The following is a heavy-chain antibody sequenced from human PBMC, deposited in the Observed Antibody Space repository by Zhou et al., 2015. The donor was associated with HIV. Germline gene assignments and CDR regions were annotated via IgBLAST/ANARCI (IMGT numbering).Heavy chain of an antibody. CDR2: IIPIFGTA. Sequence: QVQLVQSGAEVKKPGSSVKVSCKASGGTFSSYAISWVRQAPGQGLEWMGGIIPIFGTANYAQKFQGRVTITADESTSTAYMELSSLRSEDTAVYYCASRIAAFVYGWRNHYYYGMDVWGQGTTVTVSS. D-gene: IGHD6-6*01. V-gene: IGHV1-69*12. CDR1: GGTFSSYA. J-gene: IGHJ6*02. CDR3: ASRIAAFVYGWRNHYYYGMDV.